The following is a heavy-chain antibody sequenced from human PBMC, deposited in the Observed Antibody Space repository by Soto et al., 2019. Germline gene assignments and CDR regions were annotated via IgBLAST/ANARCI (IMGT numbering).Heavy chain of an antibody. CDR3: ARGRFFWGSSYGTLDY. CDR1: GGSFSGYY. Sequence: SETLSLTCAVYGGSFSGYYWSWIPQPPGKGLEWIGEINHSGSTNYNPSLKSRVTISVDTSKNQFFLKLSSVTAADTAVYYCARGRFFWGSSYGTLDYWGQGTTVTVAS. V-gene: IGHV4-34*01. CDR2: INHSGST. J-gene: IGHJ4*02. D-gene: IGHD5-18*01.